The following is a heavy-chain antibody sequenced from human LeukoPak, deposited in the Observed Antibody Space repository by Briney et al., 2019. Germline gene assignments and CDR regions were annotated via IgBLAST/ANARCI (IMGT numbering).Heavy chain of an antibody. J-gene: IGHJ5*02. CDR2: IYYSGST. D-gene: IGHD2-15*01. Sequence: SETLSLTCTVSGGSISSYYWSWIRQPPGKGLEWIRYIYYSGSTNYNPSLKSRVTISVDTSKNQFSLKLSSVTAADTAVYYCARGYCSGGSCYPINWFDPWGQETLVTVSS. CDR1: GGSISSYY. CDR3: ARGYCSGGSCYPINWFDP. V-gene: IGHV4-59*01.